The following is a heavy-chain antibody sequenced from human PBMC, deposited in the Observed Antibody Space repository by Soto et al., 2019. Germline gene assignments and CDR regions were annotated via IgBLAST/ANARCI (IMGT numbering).Heavy chain of an antibody. J-gene: IGHJ5*02. CDR1: GGSISSGGYY. CDR2: IYYSGST. D-gene: IGHD3-10*01. CDR3: ARDWQGYYGSGSYYGWFDP. Sequence: SETLSLTCTVSGGSISSGGYYWSWIRQHPGKGLEWIGYIYYSGSTYYNPSLKSRVTISVDTSKNQSSLKLSSVTAADTAVYYCARDWQGYYGSGSYYGWFDPWGQGTLVTVSS. V-gene: IGHV4-31*03.